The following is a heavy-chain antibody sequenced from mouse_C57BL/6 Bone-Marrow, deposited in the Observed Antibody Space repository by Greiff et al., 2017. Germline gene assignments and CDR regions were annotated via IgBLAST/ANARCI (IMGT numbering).Heavy chain of an antibody. CDR1: GYTFTSYW. J-gene: IGHJ4*01. V-gene: IGHV1-69*01. D-gene: IGHD2-4*01. Sequence: QVQLQQPGAELVMPGASVKLSCKASGYTFTSYWMHWVKQRPGQGLEWIGEIDPSDSYTNYNHKFKGQSTLTVDKSSSTAYMQLSSLTSEDSAVYYCAREVNYEYFYAMDYWGQGTSVTVSS. CDR3: AREVNYEYFYAMDY. CDR2: IDPSDSYT.